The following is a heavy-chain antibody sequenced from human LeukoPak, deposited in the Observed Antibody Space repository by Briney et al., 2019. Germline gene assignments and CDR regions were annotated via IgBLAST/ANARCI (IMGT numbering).Heavy chain of an antibody. CDR1: GFTFRSYG. V-gene: IGHV3-21*01. CDR3: ARGGAYYYYMDV. Sequence: GGSLRLSCAASGFTFRSYGMHWVRQAPGKGLEWVSAISGSGGSTYYADSVKGRFTISRDNAKNSLYLQMNSLRAEDTAVYYCARGGAYYYYMDVWGKGTTVTVSS. J-gene: IGHJ6*03. CDR2: ISGSGGST. D-gene: IGHD4/OR15-4a*01.